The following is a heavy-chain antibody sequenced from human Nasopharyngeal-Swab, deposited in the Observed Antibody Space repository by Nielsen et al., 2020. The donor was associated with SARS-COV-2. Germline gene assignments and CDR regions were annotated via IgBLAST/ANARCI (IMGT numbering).Heavy chain of an antibody. CDR1: GCSISSYY. V-gene: IGHV4-59*13. Sequence: ESLKISCTVSGCSISSYYWSWIRQPPGKGLEWIGYIYYSGSTNYNPSLKSRVTISVDTSKNQFSLRLSSVTAADTAVYYCARGIVGATVWGQGTLVTVSS. CDR2: IYYSGST. D-gene: IGHD1-26*01. CDR3: ARGIVGATV. J-gene: IGHJ4*02.